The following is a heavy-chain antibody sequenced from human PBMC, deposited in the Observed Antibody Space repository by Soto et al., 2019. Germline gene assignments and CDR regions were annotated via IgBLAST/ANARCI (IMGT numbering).Heavy chain of an antibody. CDR3: AGSVFP. V-gene: IGHV4-31*03. J-gene: IGHJ5*02. CDR2: IYYSGFT. CDR1: GGSITSGGYY. Sequence: QVQLQESGPGLVKPSQTLSLTCTVSGGSITSGGYYWSWIRQHPGKGLEWIGYIYYSGFTYYNPSLXRXXTISVETSKSQCSVKLSSVTAADAAVYYCAGSVFPWGQGTLVTVSS.